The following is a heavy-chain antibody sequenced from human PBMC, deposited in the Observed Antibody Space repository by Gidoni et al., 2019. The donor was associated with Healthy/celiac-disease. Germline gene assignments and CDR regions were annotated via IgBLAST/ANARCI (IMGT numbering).Heavy chain of an antibody. Sequence: QLQLQESGPGLVKPSETLSLTCTVSGGSISSSSYYWGWIRQPPGKGLEWIGSIYYSGSTYYNPSLKSRVTISVDTSKNQFSLKLSSVTAADTAVYYCARRRDGYNYAFDIWGQGTMVTVSS. CDR2: IYYSGST. J-gene: IGHJ3*02. D-gene: IGHD5-12*01. CDR1: GGSISSSSYY. V-gene: IGHV4-39*01. CDR3: ARRRDGYNYAFDI.